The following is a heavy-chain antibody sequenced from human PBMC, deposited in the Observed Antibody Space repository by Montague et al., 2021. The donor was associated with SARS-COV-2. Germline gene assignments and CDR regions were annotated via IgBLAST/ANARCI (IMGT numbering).Heavy chain of an antibody. Sequence: SLRLSCAASGFTFGGYDMNWVRQAPGKGLEWVSAIGIGGDTYYLGSVKGRFIISRENAKNSLYLQMNSLRAGDTAVYYCARGGEWSSSSLPDYWGQGTLVTVSS. D-gene: IGHD6-6*01. CDR1: GFTFGGYD. J-gene: IGHJ4*02. CDR3: ARGGEWSSSSLPDY. V-gene: IGHV3-13*04. CDR2: IGIGGDT.